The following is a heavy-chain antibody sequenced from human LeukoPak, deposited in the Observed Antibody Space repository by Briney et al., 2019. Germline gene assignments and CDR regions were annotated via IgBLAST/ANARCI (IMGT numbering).Heavy chain of an antibody. CDR1: GYSISSGYY. J-gene: IGHJ4*02. Sequence: PSETLSLTCTVSGYSISSGYYWGWIRQPPGKGLEWIGSIYHSGSTYYNPSLKSRVTISVDTSKNQFSLKLSSVTAADTAVYYCVRDWVDYWGQGTLVTVSS. D-gene: IGHD3-16*01. CDR3: VRDWVDY. CDR2: IYHSGST. V-gene: IGHV4-38-2*02.